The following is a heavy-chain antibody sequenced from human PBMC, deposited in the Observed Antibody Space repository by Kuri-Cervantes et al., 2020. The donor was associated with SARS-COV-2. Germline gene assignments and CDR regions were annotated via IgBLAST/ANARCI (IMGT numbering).Heavy chain of an antibody. CDR2: ISSSSSTI. V-gene: IGHV3-48*01. Sequence: GESLKISCAASGLTFSVYGLNWVRQAPGKGLEWVSYISSSSSTIHYADSVKGRFTISRDNAKNSLYLQMNSLRAEDTAVYYCARARGYCTNGVCYLWFDPWGQGTLVTVSS. J-gene: IGHJ5*02. CDR1: GLTFSVYG. D-gene: IGHD2-8*01. CDR3: ARARGYCTNGVCYLWFDP.